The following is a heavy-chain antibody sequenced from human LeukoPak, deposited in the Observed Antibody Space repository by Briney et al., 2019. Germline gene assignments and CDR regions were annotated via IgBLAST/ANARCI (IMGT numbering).Heavy chain of an antibody. CDR3: ARLIYDSSGYSGWYAFDI. D-gene: IGHD3-22*01. V-gene: IGHV4-34*01. Sequence: SETLSLTCAVYGGSFSGYYWSWIRQPPGKGLEWIGEINHSGSTNYNPSLKSRVTISVDTSKNQFSLKLSSVTAADTAVYYCARLIYDSSGYSGWYAFDIWGQGTMVTVSS. CDR2: INHSGST. J-gene: IGHJ3*02. CDR1: GGSFSGYY.